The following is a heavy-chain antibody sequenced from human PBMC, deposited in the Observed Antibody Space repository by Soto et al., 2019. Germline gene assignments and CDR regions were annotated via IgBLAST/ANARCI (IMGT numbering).Heavy chain of an antibody. CDR2: MNPNRGNT. D-gene: IGHD3-10*01. Sequence: ASXKVSCKASGYAFTSYDINWVRQATGQGLEWMGWMNPNRGNTGYAQKFQGRVTMTRNTAISTAYMELSSLRSEDTAVYYCAREYYYGSADWGQGTLVTVSS. CDR3: AREYYYGSAD. V-gene: IGHV1-8*01. J-gene: IGHJ4*02. CDR1: GYAFTSYD.